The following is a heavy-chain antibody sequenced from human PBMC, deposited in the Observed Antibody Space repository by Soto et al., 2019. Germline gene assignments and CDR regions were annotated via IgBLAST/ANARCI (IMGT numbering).Heavy chain of an antibody. CDR1: GGSISSSSYY. Sequence: SETLSLTCTVSGGSISSSSYYWGWIRQPPGKGLEWIGSIYYSGSTYYNPSLKSRVTISVDTSKNQFSLKLSSVTAADTAVFYFASYYYDSSGPPADDAFDIWGQGTMVTVSS. CDR2: IYYSGST. J-gene: IGHJ3*02. V-gene: IGHV4-39*01. CDR3: ASYYYDSSGPPADDAFDI. D-gene: IGHD3-22*01.